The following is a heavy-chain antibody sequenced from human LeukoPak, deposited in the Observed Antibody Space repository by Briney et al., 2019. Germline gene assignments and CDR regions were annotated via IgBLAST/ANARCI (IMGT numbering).Heavy chain of an antibody. J-gene: IGHJ4*02. CDR2: ITTRSDYT. CDR3: ARGGTGSENDY. Sequence: GGSLRLSCAAFGFAFDSYSMTWVRQAPGKGLEWISSITTRSDYTYYTDSVEGRFTISRDDAKNSLFLQMNSLRVEDTAIYYCARGGTGSENDYWGQGILVTVSS. CDR1: GFAFDSYS. V-gene: IGHV3-21*01. D-gene: IGHD3-9*01.